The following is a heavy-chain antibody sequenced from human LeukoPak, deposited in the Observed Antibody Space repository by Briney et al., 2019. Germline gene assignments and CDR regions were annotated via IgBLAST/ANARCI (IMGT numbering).Heavy chain of an antibody. Sequence: ASVKVSCKASGGTFSSYAISWVRQAPGQGLEWMGRIIPILGIANYAQKFQGRVTITADKSTSTAYMELSSLRSEDTAGYYRARDQAAAGTVNDYWGQGTLVTVSS. CDR1: GGTFSSYA. CDR3: ARDQAAAGTVNDY. D-gene: IGHD6-13*01. V-gene: IGHV1-69*04. CDR2: IIPILGIA. J-gene: IGHJ4*02.